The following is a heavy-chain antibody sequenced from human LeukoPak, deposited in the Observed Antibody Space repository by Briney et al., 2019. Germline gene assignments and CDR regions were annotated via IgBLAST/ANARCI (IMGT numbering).Heavy chain of an antibody. D-gene: IGHD3-10*01. CDR1: GGSISSGGYY. J-gene: IGHJ3*02. CDR2: IYYSGST. Sequence: SETLSLTCTVSGGSISSGGYYWSWIRQHPGKGLEWIGYIYYSGSTYYNPSLKSRVTISVDTSKNQFSLKLSSVTAADTAVYYCAKQYYSSGSAFDIWGQGTMVTVSS. CDR3: AKQYYSSGSAFDI. V-gene: IGHV4-31*03.